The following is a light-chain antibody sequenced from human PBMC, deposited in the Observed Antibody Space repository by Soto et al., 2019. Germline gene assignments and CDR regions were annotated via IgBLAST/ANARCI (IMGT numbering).Light chain of an antibody. CDR2: DAS. CDR1: QSIRTD. CDR3: QQYNNWPPWT. V-gene: IGKV3D-15*01. J-gene: IGKJ1*01. Sequence: EIEMTQSPATLSLAPGERATLSCRASQSIRTDLAWYQQKSGQGPRLLIYDASTRATGIPARFSGSGSGTEFTLTISSLQSEDFAVYYCQQYNNWPPWTFGQGTKVDI.